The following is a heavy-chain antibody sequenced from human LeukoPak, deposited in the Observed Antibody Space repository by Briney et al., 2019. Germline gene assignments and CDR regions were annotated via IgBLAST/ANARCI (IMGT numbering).Heavy chain of an antibody. J-gene: IGHJ4*02. V-gene: IGHV4-34*01. D-gene: IGHD3-10*01. CDR3: ARTYGSGNYYSVYFDY. Sequence: PSETLSLTCAVYGGSFSGYYWSWIRQPPGKGLEWIGEINHSGSTKYNPSLKSRVTISVDTSKNQFSLKLTSVTTADTAVYYCARTYGSGNYYSVYFDYWGQGTLVTVSS. CDR1: GGSFSGYY. CDR2: INHSGST.